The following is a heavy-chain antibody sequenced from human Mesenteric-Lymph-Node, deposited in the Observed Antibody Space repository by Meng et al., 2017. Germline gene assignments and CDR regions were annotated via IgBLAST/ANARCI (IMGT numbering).Heavy chain of an antibody. CDR3: AGGIGMFRGIFPYHYGMDV. V-gene: IGHV4-34*01. Sequence: SQTPSLTRAVHGGSFNKYYWSWIRQPPGKGLEWSGEINHSGSTNYNPSLKSRLIISVDTSKNQVSLRLSSVTAADTAVYYCAGGIGMFRGIFPYHYGMDVWGQGTTVTVSS. CDR1: GGSFNKYY. J-gene: IGHJ6*02. D-gene: IGHD3-10*01. CDR2: INHSGST.